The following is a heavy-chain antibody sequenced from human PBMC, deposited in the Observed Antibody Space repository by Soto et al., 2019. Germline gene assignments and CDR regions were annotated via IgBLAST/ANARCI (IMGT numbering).Heavy chain of an antibody. V-gene: IGHV3-33*01. CDR2: IWYDGSNK. J-gene: IGHJ5*02. CDR1: GFTFSSYG. D-gene: IGHD6-13*01. Sequence: PGGSLRLSCAASGFTFSSYGMHWVRQAPGKGLEWVAVIWYDGSNKYYADSVKGRFTISRDNSKNTLYLQMNSLRAEDTAVYYCASASYSSRGYFVDPWGQGSLVTVSS. CDR3: ASASYSSRGYFVDP.